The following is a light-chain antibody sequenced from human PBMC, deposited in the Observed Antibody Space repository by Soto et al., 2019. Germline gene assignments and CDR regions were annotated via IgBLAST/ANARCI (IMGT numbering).Light chain of an antibody. CDR1: SSDVGGYNY. V-gene: IGLV2-8*01. CDR3: SSYAGTHVV. J-gene: IGLJ1*01. Sequence: QSVLTQPPSASGSPGQSVTISSTRTSSDVGGYNYVSWYQQHPGKAPKLMIYDVSKRPSGVPDRFSGSKSGNTASLTVSGLQADDEADYYCSSYAGTHVVFGTGTKVTVL. CDR2: DVS.